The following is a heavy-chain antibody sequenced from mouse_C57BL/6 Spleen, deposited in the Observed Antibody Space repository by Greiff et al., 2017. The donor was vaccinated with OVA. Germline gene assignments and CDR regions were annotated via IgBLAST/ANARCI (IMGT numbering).Heavy chain of an antibody. D-gene: IGHD2-4*01. V-gene: IGHV5-16*01. Sequence: EVMLVESEGGLVQPGSSMKLSCTDSGFTFSDYYMAWVRQVPEKGLEWVANINYDGSSTYYLDSLKSRFIISRDNAKNILYLQMSSLKSEDTATYYCARVDYDGGFAYWGQGTLVTVSA. CDR2: INYDGSST. CDR3: ARVDYDGGFAY. J-gene: IGHJ3*01. CDR1: GFTFSDYY.